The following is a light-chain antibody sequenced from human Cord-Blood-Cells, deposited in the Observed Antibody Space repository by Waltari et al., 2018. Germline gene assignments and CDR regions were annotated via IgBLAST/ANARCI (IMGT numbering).Light chain of an antibody. V-gene: IGLV2-23*01. J-gene: IGLJ2*01. CDR1: SSDVGSYNL. Sequence: QSALTQPASVSGSPGQSITISCTGTSSDVGSYNLASWYQQHPGKAPKLTIYEGSKRPSGVSKRFSGSESGDAASVTISGLQAEDEADYYCCSYAGSSTYVVFGGGTKRTVL. CDR3: CSYAGSSTYVV. CDR2: EGS.